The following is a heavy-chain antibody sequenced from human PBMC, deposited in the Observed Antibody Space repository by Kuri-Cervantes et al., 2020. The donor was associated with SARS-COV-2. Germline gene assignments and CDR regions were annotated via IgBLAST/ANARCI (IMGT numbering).Heavy chain of an antibody. D-gene: IGHD2-21*01. CDR1: GGSISSYY. CDR3: ARATSYCGGDCYIFDY. J-gene: IGHJ4*02. CDR2: ISYSGST. V-gene: IGHV4-59*01. Sequence: GSLRLSCTVSGGSISSYYWSWIRQPPGKGLEWIGYISYSGSTNYNPSLKSRVTISVDTSKNQFSLRLNSVTAADTAVYYCARATSYCGGDCYIFDYWGQGTLVTVSS.